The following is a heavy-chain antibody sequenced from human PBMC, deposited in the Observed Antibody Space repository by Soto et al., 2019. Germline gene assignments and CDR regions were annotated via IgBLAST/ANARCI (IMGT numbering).Heavy chain of an antibody. CDR1: GFTFSDYY. Sequence: GGSLRPSCAASGFTFSDYYMSWIRQAPGKGLEWVSYISSSGSTIYYADSVKGRFTISRDNAKNSLYLQMNSLRAEDTAVYYCARDYHYYGPGSLWRALDYWGQGTLVTVSS. CDR2: ISSSGSTI. CDR3: ARDYHYYGPGSLWRALDY. V-gene: IGHV3-11*01. J-gene: IGHJ4*02. D-gene: IGHD3-10*01.